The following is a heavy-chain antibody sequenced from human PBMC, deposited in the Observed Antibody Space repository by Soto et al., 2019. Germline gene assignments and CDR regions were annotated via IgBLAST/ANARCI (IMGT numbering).Heavy chain of an antibody. CDR1: GFTFTSYA. CDR2: ISNDGSNY. D-gene: IGHD4-17*01. Sequence: GGSLRLSCATSGFTFTSYAMHWVRQAPGKGLEWVAVISNDGSNYYYADSVRGRFTISRDNTKNTLYLQMNSLRAEDTAVYYCARGDYGGNSDFDYWGQGTLVTVSS. V-gene: IGHV3-30-3*01. CDR3: ARGDYGGNSDFDY. J-gene: IGHJ4*02.